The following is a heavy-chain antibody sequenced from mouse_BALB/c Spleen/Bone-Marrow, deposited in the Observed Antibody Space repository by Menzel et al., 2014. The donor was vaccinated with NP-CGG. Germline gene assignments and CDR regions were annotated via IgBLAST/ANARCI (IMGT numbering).Heavy chain of an antibody. D-gene: IGHD2-1*01. V-gene: IGHV1S132*01. CDR2: IFPGIGTT. Sequence: QVQLQQPGAELAKPGASVKLSCKTSGYTFTNYWIQWVKQRPGQGLGWIGEIFPGIGTTYYNEKFKGKATLTIDTSSSTAYMQLSSLTSEDSAVYFCARGGNYGYWGQGTTLTVSS. J-gene: IGHJ2*01. CDR3: ARGGNYGY. CDR1: GYTFTNYW.